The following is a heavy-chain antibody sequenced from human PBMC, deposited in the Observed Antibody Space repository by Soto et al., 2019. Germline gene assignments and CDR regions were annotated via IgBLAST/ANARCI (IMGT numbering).Heavy chain of an antibody. Sequence: EVQLVETGGGLIQPGGSLRLSCAASGFTVSSNYMSWVRQAPGKGLEWVSVIYSGGSTYYADSVKGRFTISRDNSKNTLYLQMNSLRAEDTAVYYCARGRTGTTDAFDIWGQGTMVTVSS. CDR3: ARGRTGTTDAFDI. V-gene: IGHV3-53*02. D-gene: IGHD1-7*01. CDR2: IYSGGST. CDR1: GFTVSSNY. J-gene: IGHJ3*02.